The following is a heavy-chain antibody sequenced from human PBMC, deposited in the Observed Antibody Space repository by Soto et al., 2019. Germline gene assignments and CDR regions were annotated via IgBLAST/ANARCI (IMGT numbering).Heavy chain of an antibody. CDR2: IKQDGSEK. CDR1: GFTFSSYW. CDR3: AKHYDYIWGSLSPLGY. Sequence: GGSLRLSCAASGFTFSSYWMSWVRQAPGKGLEWVANIKQDGSEKYYVDSVKGRFTISRDNAKNSLYLQMNSLRAEDTAVYYCAKHYDYIWGSLSPLGYWGQGTLVTVSS. J-gene: IGHJ4*02. V-gene: IGHV3-7*01. D-gene: IGHD3-16*01.